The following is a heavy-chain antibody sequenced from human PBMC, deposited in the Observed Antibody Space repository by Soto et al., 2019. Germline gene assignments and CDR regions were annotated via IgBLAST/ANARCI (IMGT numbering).Heavy chain of an antibody. CDR2: IYYSGST. V-gene: IGHV4-39*02. CDR1: GGSISSSSYY. J-gene: IGHJ6*02. Sequence: SETLSLTCTVSGGSISSSSYYWGWIRQPPRKGLEWIGSIYYSGSTYCNPSLKSRVTISVDTCKNQFSLKLSSVAAADTAVYYCAREWSPNSWGYYYYGMDVWGQGTTVNVSS. D-gene: IGHD6-13*01. CDR3: AREWSPNSWGYYYYGMDV.